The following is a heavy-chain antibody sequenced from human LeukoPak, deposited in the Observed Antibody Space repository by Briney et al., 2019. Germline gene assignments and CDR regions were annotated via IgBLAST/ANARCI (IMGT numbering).Heavy chain of an antibody. CDR1: GFTFSSYS. J-gene: IGHJ4*02. D-gene: IGHD6-13*01. CDR3: ARGIADYFDY. V-gene: IGHV3-21*01. CDR2: ISSSSSYI. Sequence: PGGSLRLSYAASGFTFSSYSMNWVRQAPGKGLEWVSSISSSSSYIYYADSVKGRFTISRDNAKNSLYLQMNSLRAEDTAVYYCARGIADYFDYWGQGTLVTVSS.